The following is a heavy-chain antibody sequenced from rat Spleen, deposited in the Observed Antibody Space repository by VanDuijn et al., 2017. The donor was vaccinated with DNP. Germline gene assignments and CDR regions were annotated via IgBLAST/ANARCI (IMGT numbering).Heavy chain of an antibody. V-gene: IGHV5-7*01. CDR1: GFTFSNYD. J-gene: IGHJ2*01. CDR2: ISYDGSST. Sequence: EVQLVESGGGLVQPGRSMKLSCAASGFTFSNYDMAWVRQAPKKGLEWVATISYDGSSTYYRDSVKGRFTISRDNAKSTLYLQMDSLRSEDTATYYCARLDFDYWGQGVMVTVSS. CDR3: ARLDFDY.